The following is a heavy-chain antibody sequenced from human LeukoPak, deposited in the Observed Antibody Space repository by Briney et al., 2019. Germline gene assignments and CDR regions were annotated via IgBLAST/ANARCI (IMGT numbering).Heavy chain of an antibody. J-gene: IGHJ4*02. D-gene: IGHD3-22*01. CDR3: TRRLGSSGHRDY. CDR2: IRSKAYGGTT. CDR1: GFTFGDYA. Sequence: PGGSLRLFCTASGFTFGDYAMSWVRQAPGKGLEWVGFIRSKAYGGTTEYAASVKGRFTISRDDSKSIAYLQMNSLKTEDTAVYYCTRRLGSSGHRDYWGQGTLVTVSS. V-gene: IGHV3-49*04.